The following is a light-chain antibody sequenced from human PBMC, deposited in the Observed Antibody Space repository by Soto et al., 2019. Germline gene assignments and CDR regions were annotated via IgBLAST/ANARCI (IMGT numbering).Light chain of an antibody. CDR1: TSDVGSYNL. J-gene: IGLJ2*01. Sequence: QSALTQPASVSGSPGQSITISCTGTTSDVGSYNLVSWYQHHPGKAPRLMIFEVTRRPSGVSNRFSGSKSGNTASLTISGLLAADEADYYCCSHAGSSTHVVFGGGTKLTVL. CDR3: CSHAGSSTHVV. V-gene: IGLV2-23*02. CDR2: EVT.